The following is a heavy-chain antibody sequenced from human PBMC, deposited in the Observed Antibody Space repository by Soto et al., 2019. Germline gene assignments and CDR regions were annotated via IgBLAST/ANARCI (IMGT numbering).Heavy chain of an antibody. D-gene: IGHD2-2*01. CDR3: ATVVPAAMRYYGMDV. V-gene: IGHV4-39*01. CDR2: IYYSGST. J-gene: IGHJ6*02. CDR1: GGSISSSSYY. Sequence: SETLSLTCTVSGGSISSSSYYWGWIRQPPGKGLEWIGSIYYSGSTYYNPSLKSRVTISVDTSKNQFSLKLSSVTAADTAVYYCATVVPAAMRYYGMDVWGQGTTVTVSS.